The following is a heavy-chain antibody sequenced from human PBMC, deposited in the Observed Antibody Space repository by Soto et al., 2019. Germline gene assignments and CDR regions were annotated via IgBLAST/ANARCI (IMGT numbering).Heavy chain of an antibody. V-gene: IGHV3-23*01. CDR1: GFTFSSYA. Sequence: GGSLRLSCAASGFTFSSYAMSWVRQAPGKGLEWVSAISGSGGSTYYADSVKGRLTISRDNSKNTLYLQMNSLRAEDTAVYYCAKLAPGTIAAPRYYFDYWGQGTLVTVSS. J-gene: IGHJ4*02. D-gene: IGHD6-6*01. CDR3: AKLAPGTIAAPRYYFDY. CDR2: ISGSGGST.